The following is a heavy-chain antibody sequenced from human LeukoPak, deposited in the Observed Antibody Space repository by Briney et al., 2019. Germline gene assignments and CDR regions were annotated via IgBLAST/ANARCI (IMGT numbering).Heavy chain of an antibody. CDR2: INWNGGRT. Sequence: PGGSLRLSCAASGFTSDDYDMSWVRQAPGKGLEWVCGINWNGGRTGYADSVKGRFTISRDNAKNSLYLQMNSLRAEDTALYYCGREMYGYSLDYWGQGTLVTVSS. D-gene: IGHD6-13*01. CDR1: GFTSDDYD. J-gene: IGHJ4*02. CDR3: GREMYGYSLDY. V-gene: IGHV3-20*04.